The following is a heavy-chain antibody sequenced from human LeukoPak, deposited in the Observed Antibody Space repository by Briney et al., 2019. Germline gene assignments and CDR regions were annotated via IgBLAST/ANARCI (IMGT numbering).Heavy chain of an antibody. D-gene: IGHD1/OR15-1a*01. V-gene: IGHV1-2*04. CDR3: ARDLTLGEQTFDY. Sequence: GASVKVSCKASGYTFTNYAMNWVRQAPGQGLEWMGWINPNSGGTNYAQKFQGWVTMTRDTSISTAYMELSRLRSDDTAVYYCARDLTLGEQTFDYWGQGTLVTVSS. CDR2: INPNSGGT. CDR1: GYTFTNYA. J-gene: IGHJ4*02.